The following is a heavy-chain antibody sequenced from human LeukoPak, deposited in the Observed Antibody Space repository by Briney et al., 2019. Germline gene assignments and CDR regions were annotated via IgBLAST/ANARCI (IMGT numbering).Heavy chain of an antibody. CDR3: ARDLYSGYYYGMDV. V-gene: IGHV3-66*01. Sequence: GGSLRLSCAASGFTVSSNYMSWVRQAPGKGLEWVSVIYSGGSTYYADSVKGRFTISRDNSKNTLYLQMNSLRAEDTAVYYCARDLYSGYYYGMDVWGQGTTVTVSS. J-gene: IGHJ6*02. CDR2: IYSGGST. D-gene: IGHD3-10*01. CDR1: GFTVSSNY.